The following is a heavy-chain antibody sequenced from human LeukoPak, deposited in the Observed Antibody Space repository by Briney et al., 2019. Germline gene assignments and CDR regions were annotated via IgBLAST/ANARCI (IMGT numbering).Heavy chain of an antibody. CDR3: ARDRGYSTFDY. Sequence: GGSLRLSCAASAFTFSNYWRSWVRQAPGKGLEWVANIKEDGSEINYVDSVKGRFTISRDNAMNSLYLQMNSLRVDDTAVYYCARDRGYSTFDYWGQGTLVTVSS. J-gene: IGHJ4*02. CDR1: AFTFSNYW. D-gene: IGHD4-23*01. CDR2: IKEDGSEI. V-gene: IGHV3-7*01.